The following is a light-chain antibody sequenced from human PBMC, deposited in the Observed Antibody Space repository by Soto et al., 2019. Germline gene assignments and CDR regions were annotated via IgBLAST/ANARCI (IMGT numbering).Light chain of an antibody. CDR3: QQYNKWPPGT. CDR1: QSLSSN. J-gene: IGKJ1*01. CDR2: RAS. Sequence: EIVMTQSPATLSVSPGERATLSCRASQSLSSNLAWYQQKPGQAPRLLIFRASTRATGIPARFSGSGSGTEFTLTISSLQSEDFAVYYCQQYNKWPPGTFGQGTKVEIK. V-gene: IGKV3-15*01.